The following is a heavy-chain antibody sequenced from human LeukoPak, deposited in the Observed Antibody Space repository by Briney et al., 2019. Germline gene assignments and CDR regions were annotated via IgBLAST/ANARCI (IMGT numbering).Heavy chain of an antibody. CDR2: ISSSGSTI. CDR3: ARWVDRDYYYYYYMDV. V-gene: IGHV3-48*03. CDR1: GFTFSSYE. J-gene: IGHJ6*03. Sequence: GGSLRLSCAASGFTFSSYEMNWVRQAPGKGLEWVSYISSSGSTIYYADSVKGRFTISRDNAKNSLYVQMNSLRAEDTAVYYCARWVDRDYYYYYYMDVWGKGTTVTVSS.